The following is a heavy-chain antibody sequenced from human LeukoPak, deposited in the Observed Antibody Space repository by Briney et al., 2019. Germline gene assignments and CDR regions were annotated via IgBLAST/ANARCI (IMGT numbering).Heavy chain of an antibody. Sequence: SETLSLTCTVSGGSISSYYWSWIRQPPGKGLEWIGYIYYSGSTNYNPSLKSRVTISVDTSKNQFSLKLSSVTAADTAVYYCARHDYYDSSGYYYYYGMDVWGQGTTVTVSS. CDR3: ARHDYYDSSGYYYYYGMDV. CDR2: IYYSGST. J-gene: IGHJ6*02. D-gene: IGHD3-22*01. V-gene: IGHV4-59*08. CDR1: GGSISSYY.